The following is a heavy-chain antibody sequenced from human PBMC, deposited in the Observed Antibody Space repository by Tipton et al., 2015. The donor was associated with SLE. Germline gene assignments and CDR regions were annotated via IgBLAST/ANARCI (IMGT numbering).Heavy chain of an antibody. CDR3: AREYAGVLNAALDV. CDR1: GYPFIEYA. V-gene: IGHV7-4-1*02. J-gene: IGHJ3*01. Sequence: QLVQSGAEVKEPGASVHISCKTSGYPFIEYAMNWVRQAPGQGLEWLGWINTKTGNPTYAQNFTGRFVFSLDTSVSTAYLQISSLKAEDTAVYFCAREYAGVLNAALDVWGQGTMVSVSS. CDR2: INTKTGNP. D-gene: IGHD2-8*01.